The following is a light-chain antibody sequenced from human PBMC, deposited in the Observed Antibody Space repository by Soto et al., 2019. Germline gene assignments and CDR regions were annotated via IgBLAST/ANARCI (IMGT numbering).Light chain of an antibody. J-gene: IGKJ1*01. CDR1: QSVSSN. V-gene: IGKV3-20*01. Sequence: DIVLTQSPGTLSLSPWERATLSCRASQSVSSNLAWYQQKPGQAPRLLIYDASSRATGIPDRFSGGGSGTDFTLTISRLEPEDFAVYYCQQYGSSPWKFGQGTKVDIK. CDR2: DAS. CDR3: QQYGSSPWK.